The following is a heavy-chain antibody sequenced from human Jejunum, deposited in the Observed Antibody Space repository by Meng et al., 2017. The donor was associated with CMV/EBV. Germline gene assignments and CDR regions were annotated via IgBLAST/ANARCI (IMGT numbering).Heavy chain of an antibody. V-gene: IGHV7-4-1*02. CDR3: ARGGNPEYGDYTN. J-gene: IGHJ4*02. D-gene: IGHD4-17*01. CDR1: GYRFISYA. Sequence: KASGYRFISYALNWVRQAPGQGLEWMGWINTNTWNPTYAQGFTGRFVFSLDSSVSTAYLQISNLKAEDTAVYYCARGGNPEYGDYTNWGQGTLVTVSS. CDR2: INTNTWNP.